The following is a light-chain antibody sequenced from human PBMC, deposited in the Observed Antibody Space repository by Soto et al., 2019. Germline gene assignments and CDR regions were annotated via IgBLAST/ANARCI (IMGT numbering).Light chain of an antibody. CDR3: QSYDRSLSGTV. J-gene: IGLJ1*01. CDR1: ISNIGAGYD. Sequence: QSVLAQPPSVCGAPGQRFTISCTGSISNIGAGYDVHWYQHQPGTAPKLLIYGGSSRPSGVPDRFYGSKSGTSASLAITGLQAEDEADYYCQSYDRSLSGTVFGTGTKVTVL. V-gene: IGLV1-40*01. CDR2: GGS.